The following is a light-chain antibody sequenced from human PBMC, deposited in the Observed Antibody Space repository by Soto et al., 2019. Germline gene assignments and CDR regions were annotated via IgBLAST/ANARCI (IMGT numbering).Light chain of an antibody. Sequence: QSVLTQPPSVSGSPGQSVTISCTGTSSDVGSYNRVSWYRQPPGTAPKLIIFDVSNRPSGVPDRFSGSKSGNTASLTISGLQAEDEADYYCNSYTSSSTFVVFGGGTKLTVL. CDR2: DVS. CDR1: SSDVGSYNR. CDR3: NSYTSSSTFVV. V-gene: IGLV2-18*02. J-gene: IGLJ2*01.